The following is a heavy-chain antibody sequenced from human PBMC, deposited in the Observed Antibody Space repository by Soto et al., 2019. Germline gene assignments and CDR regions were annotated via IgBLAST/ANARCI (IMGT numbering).Heavy chain of an antibody. CDR1: GGSISSGGYS. D-gene: IGHD5-12*01. J-gene: IGHJ2*01. V-gene: IGHV4-30-2*01. Sequence: QLQLQESGSGLVKPSQTLSLTCAVSGGSISSGGYSWSWIRQPPGKGLEWIGYIYHSGSTYYNPSRKSRVTISVDRSKNQFSLKLSSVTAADTAVYYCARAMARSRPPDLWGRGTLVTVSS. CDR3: ARAMARSRPPDL. CDR2: IYHSGST.